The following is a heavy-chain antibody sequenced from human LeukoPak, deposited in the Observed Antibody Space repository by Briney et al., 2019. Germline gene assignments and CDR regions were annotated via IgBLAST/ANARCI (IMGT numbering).Heavy chain of an antibody. Sequence: GGSLRLSCAASGFTFDDYGMSWVRQAPGKGLEWVSGINWNGGSTGYADSVKGRFTISRDNSKNTLYLQMNSLRAEDTAVYYCAKHISGYAPNFDYWGQGTLVTVSS. CDR1: GFTFDDYG. J-gene: IGHJ4*02. V-gene: IGHV3-20*04. D-gene: IGHD5-12*01. CDR2: INWNGGST. CDR3: AKHISGYAPNFDY.